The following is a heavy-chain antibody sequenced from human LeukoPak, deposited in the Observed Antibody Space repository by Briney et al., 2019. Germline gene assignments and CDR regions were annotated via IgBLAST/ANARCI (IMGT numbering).Heavy chain of an antibody. V-gene: IGHV3-23*01. D-gene: IGHD2-2*01. CDR3: ARHPEPGYCSSTSCHESYFDY. CDR1: GFTFSSCA. CDR2: ISGSGGRP. J-gene: IGHJ4*02. Sequence: PGGSLRLSCAASGFTFSSCAMSWVRQAPGKGLELVSAISGSGGRPYYADSVKGRFTISRDNSKNTLYLQMNSLRAEDTAVYYCARHPEPGYCSSTSCHESYFDYWGQGTLVTVSS.